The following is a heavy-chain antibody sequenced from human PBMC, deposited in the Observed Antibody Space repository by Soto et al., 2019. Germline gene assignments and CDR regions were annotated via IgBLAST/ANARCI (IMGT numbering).Heavy chain of an antibody. V-gene: IGHV3-48*04. J-gene: IGHJ4*02. CDR1: GFTFSDYS. CDR2: IFVTSTII. D-gene: IGHD5-18*01. Sequence: PGGSLRLSCVASGFTFSDYSMVWVRQSPGKGLEWISYIFVTSTIIYYADSVKGRFTVSRDNAKNSLYLQMNSLRAEDTAVYYCARDGGYSYGYPIDYWGQGTLVTVSS. CDR3: ARDGGYSYGYPIDY.